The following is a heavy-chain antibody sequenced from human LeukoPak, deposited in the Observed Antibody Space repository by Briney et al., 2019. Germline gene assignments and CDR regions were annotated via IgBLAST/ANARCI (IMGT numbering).Heavy chain of an antibody. CDR2: INPNSGDT. Sequence: ASVTVSFKASGYTFTGYYMHWVRQAPGQGLEWVGWINPNSGDTNYSQKFKDRVTMTGDTSISTAYLELSSLRSDDTAVYYCARGITIFGIRYYYYYMDVWGKGTTVTVSS. V-gene: IGHV1-2*02. CDR3: ARGITIFGIRYYYYYMDV. J-gene: IGHJ6*03. CDR1: GYTFTGYY. D-gene: IGHD3-3*01.